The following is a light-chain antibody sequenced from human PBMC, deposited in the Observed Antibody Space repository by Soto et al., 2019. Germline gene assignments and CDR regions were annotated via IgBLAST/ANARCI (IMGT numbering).Light chain of an antibody. CDR3: QQYDNWPWT. CDR2: GAS. Sequence: SVLKQSPYTVSLTPGERVTDSCGASQTVIRHYLAWHQQNPGQTPRLLVYGASSRATGIPDRFSGSGSGTDFTLTISRLEPEDFAVYYCQQYDNWPWTSGQGATVDI. V-gene: IGKV3-20*01. CDR1: QTVIRHY. J-gene: IGKJ1*01.